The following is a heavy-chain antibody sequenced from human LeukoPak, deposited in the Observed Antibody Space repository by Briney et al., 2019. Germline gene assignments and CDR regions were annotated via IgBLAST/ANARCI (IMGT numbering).Heavy chain of an antibody. Sequence: VASVKVSRKASGYTFTSYYMHWVRQAPGQGLEWMGIINPSGGSTSYAQKFQGRVTVTRDTSTSTVYMELSSLRSEDTAVYYCARMFNTREGTGQPRSPYFYYGLDVWGQGTTVTVSS. CDR3: ARMFNTREGTGQPRSPYFYYGLDV. V-gene: IGHV1-46*01. CDR1: GYTFTSYY. CDR2: INPSGGST. D-gene: IGHD3/OR15-3a*01. J-gene: IGHJ6*02.